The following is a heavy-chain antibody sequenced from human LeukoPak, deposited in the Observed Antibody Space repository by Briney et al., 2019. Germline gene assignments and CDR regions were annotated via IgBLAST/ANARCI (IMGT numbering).Heavy chain of an antibody. V-gene: IGHV1-2*02. D-gene: IGHD3-22*01. CDR3: ATSLNDSTNDPSDYYYYGMDV. CDR2: INPNSGGT. J-gene: IGHJ6*02. Sequence: ASVKVSCKASGYTFTGYYMHWVRQAPGQGLEWMGWINPNSGGTNYAQKFQGRVTMTRDTSISTAYMELSRLRSDDTAVYYCATSLNDSTNDPSDYYYYGMDVWGQGTTVTVSS. CDR1: GYTFTGYY.